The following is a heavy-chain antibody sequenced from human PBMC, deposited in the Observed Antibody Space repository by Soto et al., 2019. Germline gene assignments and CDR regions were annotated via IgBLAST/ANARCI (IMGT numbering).Heavy chain of an antibody. D-gene: IGHD3-22*01. CDR3: ARGDGDYYDGNGYLGRY. J-gene: IGHJ4*02. Sequence: EVPLVESGGGSVQPGGSLRLSCAASGFTYSSYWMHRVRRAPGKGLVWVSRIKSDGSGTYYADSVKGRLTISTDNAKNTLYLQMNSLRAEDTAVYYCARGDGDYYDGNGYLGRYWGQGTLVTVSS. V-gene: IGHV3-74*01. CDR1: GFTYSSYW. CDR2: IKSDGSGT.